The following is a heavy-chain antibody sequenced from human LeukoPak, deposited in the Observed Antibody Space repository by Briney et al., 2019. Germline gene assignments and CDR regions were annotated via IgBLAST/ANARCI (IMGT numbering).Heavy chain of an antibody. CDR3: AKDSRVYDFWSGYSAPGWFDP. CDR1: GFTFSSYS. CDR2: ISSSSSYI. V-gene: IGHV3-21*04. Sequence: GGSLRLSCAASGFTFSSYSMNWVRQAPGKGLEWVSSISSSSSYIYYADSVKGRFTISRDNAKNSLYLQMNSLRAEDTAVYYCAKDSRVYDFWSGYSAPGWFDPWGQGTLVTVSS. J-gene: IGHJ5*02. D-gene: IGHD3-3*01.